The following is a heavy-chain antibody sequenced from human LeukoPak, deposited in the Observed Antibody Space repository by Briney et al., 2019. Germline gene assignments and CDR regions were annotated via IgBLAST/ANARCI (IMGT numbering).Heavy chain of an antibody. CDR3: ARDLSGYDYFDY. CDR1: GFTYSHFG. Sequence: GGSLRLSCTASGFTYSHFGMHWVRQAPGKGLEWVAVIWSDGTEKYYGDAVKGRFTISRDNSRNTLYLQMNSLRAEDTAVYYCARDLSGYDYFDYWGQGTLVTVSS. CDR2: IWSDGTEK. D-gene: IGHD5-12*01. J-gene: IGHJ4*02. V-gene: IGHV3-33*08.